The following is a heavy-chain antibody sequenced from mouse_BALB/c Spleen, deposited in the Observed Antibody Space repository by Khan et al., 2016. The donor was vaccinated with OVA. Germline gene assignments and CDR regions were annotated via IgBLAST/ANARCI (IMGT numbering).Heavy chain of an antibody. CDR1: GYSITSDYA. V-gene: IGHV3-2*02. J-gene: IGHJ2*01. CDR2: ISYSGNT. CDR3: ARVYGGDFDY. D-gene: IGHD1-1*01. Sequence: EVELVESGPGLVKPSQSLSLTCTVTGYSITSDYAWNWIRQFLGNKLEWMGYISYSGNTKYNPSLKSRISITRDTSKNQFFLQLNSVTIEDTATYYCARVYGGDFDYWGQGTTLTVSS.